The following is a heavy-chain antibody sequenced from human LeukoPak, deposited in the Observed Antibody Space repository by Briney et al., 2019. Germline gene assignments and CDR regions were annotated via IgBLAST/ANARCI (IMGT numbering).Heavy chain of an antibody. CDR3: ARAYGAAAGDYYYYYYMDV. Sequence: GASVKVSCKTSGYTFTAYYMHWVRQAPGQGLEWMGWINPNSGDTNYAQKFQGRVTMTRDTSISTAYMELSRLRSDDTAVYYCARAYGAAAGDYYYYYYMDVWGKGTTVTVSS. D-gene: IGHD6-13*01. V-gene: IGHV1-2*02. J-gene: IGHJ6*03. CDR2: INPNSGDT. CDR1: GYTFTAYY.